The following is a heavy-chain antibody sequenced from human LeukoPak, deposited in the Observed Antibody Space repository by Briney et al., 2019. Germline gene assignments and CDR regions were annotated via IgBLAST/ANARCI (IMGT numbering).Heavy chain of an antibody. D-gene: IGHD2-2*01. V-gene: IGHV3-21*01. J-gene: IGHJ5*01. CDR3: ARDKCSSTSCSWFDS. CDR1: GFTFSSYS. Sequence: GGSLRLSCAASGFTFSSYSMNWVPQAPGKGLEGVSSISSSSRYIYYADSVKVRFTISRDNAKNSLYLQMNSLRAEDTAVYYCARDKCSSTSCSWFDSWGQGTLVTVSS. CDR2: ISSSSRYI.